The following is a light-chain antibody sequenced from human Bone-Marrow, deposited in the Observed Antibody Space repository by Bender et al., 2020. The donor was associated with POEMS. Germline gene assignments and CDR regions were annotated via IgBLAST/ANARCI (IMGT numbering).Light chain of an antibody. J-gene: IGLJ3*02. CDR1: SSNIGNHG. V-gene: IGLV1-36*01. CDR3: AAWDDSRRGWV. Sequence: QSVVTQPPSLSEAPRQRVTISCSVSSSNIGNHGVNWYHQLPGEAPKLLIYYDDLLTPGVSARFSASKSANSAYRAISGLQSGDEAVYYCAAWDDSRRGWVFGGGTKLTVL. CDR2: YDD.